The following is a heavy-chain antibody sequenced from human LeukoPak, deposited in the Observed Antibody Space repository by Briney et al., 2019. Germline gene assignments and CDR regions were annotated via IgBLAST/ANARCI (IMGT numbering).Heavy chain of an antibody. CDR1: GLTFSSYS. Sequence: GGSLRLSCAASGLTFSSYSMSWVRQAPGKGLEWIAYISISSSTYYIDSVKGRFTISRDNAKNSLYLQMNSLRAEDTAVYYCAKGFIGDFWSGLPPFDYWGQGTLVTVSS. D-gene: IGHD3-3*01. CDR2: ISISSST. CDR3: AKGFIGDFWSGLPPFDY. J-gene: IGHJ4*02. V-gene: IGHV3-48*04.